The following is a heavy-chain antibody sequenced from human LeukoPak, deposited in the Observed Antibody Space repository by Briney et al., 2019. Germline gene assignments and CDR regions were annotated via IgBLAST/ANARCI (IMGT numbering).Heavy chain of an antibody. V-gene: IGHV1-58*02. CDR1: GFTFTSSA. J-gene: IGHJ4*02. Sequence: SVKVSCKASGFTFTSSAIQWVRQARGQRLEWIGWIVVGSGNTNYAQKFQERVTITRDMSTSTAYMELSSLRSEDTAVYYCAAAVGHYDFWSGYWALDYWGQGTLVTVSS. CDR3: AAAVGHYDFWSGYWALDY. CDR2: IVVGSGNT. D-gene: IGHD3-3*01.